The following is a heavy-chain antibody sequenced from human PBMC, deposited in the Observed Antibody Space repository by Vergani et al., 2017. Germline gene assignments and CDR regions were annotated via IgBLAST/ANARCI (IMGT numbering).Heavy chain of an antibody. CDR1: GFTFSSAW. Sequence: EVQPVESGGGLVKPGGSLRLSCTTSGFTFSSAWMSWVRQAPGKGLEWVARIRPKTDGETTDYAAPVKGRFTISRDDSKNTLYLQMNSLKTEDTAVYYCTTPTKWELRCDFDYWGQGTLVTVSS. D-gene: IGHD3-3*01. CDR2: IRPKTDGETT. J-gene: IGHJ4*02. CDR3: TTPTKWELRCDFDY. V-gene: IGHV3-15*01.